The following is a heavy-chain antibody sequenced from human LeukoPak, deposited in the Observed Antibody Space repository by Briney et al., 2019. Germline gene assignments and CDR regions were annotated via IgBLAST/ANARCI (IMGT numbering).Heavy chain of an antibody. D-gene: IGHD2-15*01. V-gene: IGHV1-8*01. CDR1: GYTFTSYD. J-gene: IGHJ4*02. Sequence: GASVKVSCTASGYTFTSYDINWVRQATGQGLEWMGWMNPNSGNTGYAQKFQGRVTMTRNTSISTAYMELSSLRSEDTAVYYCARGRGGCSGGSCYLVYFDYWGQGTLVTVSS. CDR3: ARGRGGCSGGSCYLVYFDY. CDR2: MNPNSGNT.